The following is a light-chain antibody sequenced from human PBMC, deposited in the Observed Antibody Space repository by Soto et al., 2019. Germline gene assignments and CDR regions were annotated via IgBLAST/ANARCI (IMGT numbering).Light chain of an antibody. CDR3: LLSYSGARGV. Sequence: QAVVTQEPSLTVSPGGTVTLTCGSSAGAVTSGHYPYWFQQKPGQAPRTLIYDTTNKYSWTPARFSGSLLGGKAALTLSGAQPEDEAEYYCLLSYSGARGVFGAGTQLTVL. CDR1: AGAVTSGHY. V-gene: IGLV7-46*01. J-gene: IGLJ3*02. CDR2: DTT.